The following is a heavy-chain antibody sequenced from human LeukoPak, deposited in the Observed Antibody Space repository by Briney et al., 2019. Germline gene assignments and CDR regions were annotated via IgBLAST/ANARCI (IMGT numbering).Heavy chain of an antibody. V-gene: IGHV1-2*02. CDR3: ARGLGYCRIPDCPARVLCFDY. CDR2: INPNSGGT. CDR1: GYTFSGYY. J-gene: IGHJ4*02. D-gene: IGHD2-15*01. Sequence: GASVKVSCKASGYTFSGYYLHWVRQAPGQGLEWVGWINPNSGGTNYAQKFQARVTMTRDTSISTAYMELNRLASDDTAVYYCARGLGYCRIPDCPARVLCFDYWGQGTLVTVSS.